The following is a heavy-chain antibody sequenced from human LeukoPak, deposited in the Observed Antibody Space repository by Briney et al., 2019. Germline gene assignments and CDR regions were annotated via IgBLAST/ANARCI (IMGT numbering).Heavy chain of an antibody. V-gene: IGHV1-18*01. CDR2: ISAYNGNT. Sequence: ASVKVSCKASGYTFTSYGISWVRQAPGQGLEWMGWISAYNGNTNYAQKLQGRVTMITDTSTSTAYMELRSLRSDDTAVYYCARRYCSSTSCYFDAFDICGQGTMVTVSS. CDR3: ARRYCSSTSCYFDAFDI. CDR1: GYTFTSYG. D-gene: IGHD2-2*01. J-gene: IGHJ3*02.